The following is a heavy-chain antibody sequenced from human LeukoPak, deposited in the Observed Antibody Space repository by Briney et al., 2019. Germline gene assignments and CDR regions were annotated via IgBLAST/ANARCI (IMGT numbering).Heavy chain of an antibody. J-gene: IGHJ5*02. CDR2: INPNSGGT. V-gene: IGHV1-2*04. CDR3: ARGDEWFGELKGNNWFDP. D-gene: IGHD3-10*01. CDR1: GYTFTGHY. Sequence: ASVKVSCKASGYTFTGHYMHWVRQAPGQGLEWMGWINPNSGGTNYAQKFQGWVTMPRDPSISKAYMELSRLRSDATAVYYCARGDEWFGELKGNNWFDPWGQGTLVTVSS.